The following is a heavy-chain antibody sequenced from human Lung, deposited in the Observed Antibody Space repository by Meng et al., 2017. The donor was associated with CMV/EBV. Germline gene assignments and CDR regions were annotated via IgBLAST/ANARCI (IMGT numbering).Heavy chain of an antibody. CDR3: ARDRTGDCGSTSCYNYYYYYGRDV. V-gene: IGHV1-69*05. CDR1: GGTFSSYA. D-gene: IGHD2-2*02. CDR2: IIPIFGIA. Sequence: SVXVSXXASGGTFSSYAFSWVRQAPGQGLEWMGGIIPIFGIANYAQKFQGRVTVTTDESTSTAYMELSSLRSEDTALYYCARDRTGDCGSTSCYNYYYYYGRDVWGQGTXVTVSS. J-gene: IGHJ6*02.